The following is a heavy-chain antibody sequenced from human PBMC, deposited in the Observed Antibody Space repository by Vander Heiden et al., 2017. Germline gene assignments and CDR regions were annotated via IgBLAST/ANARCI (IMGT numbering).Heavy chain of an antibody. Sequence: EVPLVESGGGLVQPGRSLRLSCAASGFTFDDYAMHRVRQAPGKGLEWVSGISWNSGSIGYADSVKGRFTISRDNAKNSLYLQMNSLRAEDTALYYCAKDLAVAGYYYYGMDVWGQGTTVTVSS. CDR3: AKDLAVAGYYYYGMDV. CDR1: GFTFDDYA. CDR2: ISWNSGSI. D-gene: IGHD6-19*01. V-gene: IGHV3-9*01. J-gene: IGHJ6*02.